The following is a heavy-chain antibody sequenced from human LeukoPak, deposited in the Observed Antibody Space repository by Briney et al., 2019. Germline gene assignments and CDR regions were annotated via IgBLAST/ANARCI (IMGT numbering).Heavy chain of an antibody. CDR1: GFTFSSYS. Sequence: GGSLRLSCAASGFTFSSYSMSWVRQAPGKGLEWVSSISSSSSYIYYADSVKGRFIISRDNAKNSLYLQMNSLRAEDTAVYYCASGLGVVPAAEGNWFDPWGQGTLVTVSS. D-gene: IGHD2-2*01. V-gene: IGHV3-21*01. J-gene: IGHJ5*02. CDR2: ISSSSSYI. CDR3: ASGLGVVPAAEGNWFDP.